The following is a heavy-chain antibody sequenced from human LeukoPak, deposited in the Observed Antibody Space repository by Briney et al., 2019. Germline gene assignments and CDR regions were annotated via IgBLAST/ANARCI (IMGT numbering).Heavy chain of an antibody. V-gene: IGHV3-30*18. D-gene: IGHD4-11*01. CDR3: AKVGLTVTTILDYFDY. Sequence: GGSLRLSCAASGFTFSSYGMHRVRQAPGKGLEWVAVISYDGSNNYYADSVKGRFTISRDNSKNTLFLQMNSLRAEDTAVYYCAKVGLTVTTILDYFDYWGQGTLVTVSS. J-gene: IGHJ4*02. CDR2: ISYDGSNN. CDR1: GFTFSSYG.